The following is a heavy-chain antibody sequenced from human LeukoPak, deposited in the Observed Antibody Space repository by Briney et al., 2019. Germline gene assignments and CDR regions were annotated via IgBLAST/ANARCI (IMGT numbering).Heavy chain of an antibody. CDR3: ARDPCGGDCYYYYYMDV. CDR2: INPSGSST. D-gene: IGHD2-21*02. CDR1: GYSFTSYY. J-gene: IGHJ6*03. Sequence: ASVKVSCKASGYSFTSYYMHWVRQAPGQGLEWMGLINPSGSSTTYAQKFQGRVTMTRDMFTSTDYMELSSLRSEDTAVYYCARDPCGGDCYYYYYMDVWGKGTTVTISS. V-gene: IGHV1-46*01.